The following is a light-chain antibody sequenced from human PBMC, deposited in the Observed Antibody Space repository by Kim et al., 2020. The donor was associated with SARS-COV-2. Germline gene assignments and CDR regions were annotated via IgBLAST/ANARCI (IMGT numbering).Light chain of an antibody. V-gene: IGLV2-14*03. CDR2: DVS. CDR3: CSFTSTNSPYV. CDR1: RPGIDTYNF. J-gene: IGLJ1*01. Sequence: ITISSHGTRPGIDTYNFVSWFQQHPGKAPNLIIFDVSDRPSGVPGRFSGSKSANTASLTISGLQPEDEADYFCCSFTSTNSPYVFGTGTKVTVL.